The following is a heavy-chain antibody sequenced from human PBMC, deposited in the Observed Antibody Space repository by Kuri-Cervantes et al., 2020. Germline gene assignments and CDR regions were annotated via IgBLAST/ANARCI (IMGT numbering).Heavy chain of an antibody. D-gene: IGHD2-15*01. Sequence: ASVKVSCKASGYTFTSYGISWVRQAPGQGLEWMGWISAYNGNTNYAQKLQGRVTMTTDTSTSTAYMELRSLRSDDTAVYYCATASGYCSDGSCPNWGQGTLVTVSS. CDR2: ISAYNGNT. CDR1: GYTFTSYG. V-gene: IGHV1-18*01. CDR3: ATASGYCSDGSCPN. J-gene: IGHJ4*02.